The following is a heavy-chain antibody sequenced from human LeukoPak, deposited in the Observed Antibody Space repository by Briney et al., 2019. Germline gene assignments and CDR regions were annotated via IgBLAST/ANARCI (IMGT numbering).Heavy chain of an antibody. CDR1: RGTFSNYA. V-gene: IGHV1-69*13. D-gene: IGHD4-11*01. J-gene: IGHJ5*02. CDR2: IIPIFGTA. CDR3: ARAEITTEGFDP. Sequence: SSVKVSCKASRGTFSNYAIIWVRQAPGQGLEWMGGIIPIFGTANYAQKFQGRVTITADESTSTAYMELSSLRFEDTAVYYCARAEITTEGFDPWGQGTLVTVSS.